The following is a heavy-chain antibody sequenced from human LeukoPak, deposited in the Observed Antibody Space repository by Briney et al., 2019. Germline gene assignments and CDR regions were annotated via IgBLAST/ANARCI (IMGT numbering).Heavy chain of an antibody. Sequence: GGTLRLSCAASGFTFSSYGMSWVRQAPGKGLEWVSLISGSAGSTDYADSVKGRFTLSRDNSKNTLYLQMNSLRVEDTAVYYCARGLFLSGYLDAFDIWGQGTVVTVSS. J-gene: IGHJ3*02. D-gene: IGHD3-22*01. CDR3: ARGLFLSGYLDAFDI. CDR1: GFTFSSYG. CDR2: ISGSAGST. V-gene: IGHV3-23*01.